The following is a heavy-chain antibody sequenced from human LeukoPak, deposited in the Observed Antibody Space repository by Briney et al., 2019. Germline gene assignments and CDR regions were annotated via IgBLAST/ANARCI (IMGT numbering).Heavy chain of an antibody. CDR1: GYTFTSYD. CDR2: IHHNSCNT. J-gene: IGHJ4*02. D-gene: IGHD3-10*01. V-gene: IGHV1-8*01. Sequence: ASVKVSCNASGYTFTSYDINWVRQATGQGLELMGLIHHNSCNTGYTQKFQGRIRMTRDTYISTPYMELRSLRSKDTAAYYWAMFYGSGTHSVWYLDYWGQGTLVTVSS. CDR3: AMFYGSGTHSVWYLDY.